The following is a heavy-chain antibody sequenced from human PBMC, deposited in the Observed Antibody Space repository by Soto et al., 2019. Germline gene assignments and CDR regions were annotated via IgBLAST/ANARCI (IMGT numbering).Heavy chain of an antibody. Sequence: SETLSLTCTVSGGSISSGGYYWSWIRQHPGKGLEWIGYIYYSGSTYYNPSLKSRVTISVDTSKNQFSLKLSSVTAADTAVYYCARDQVFWSGSHKYNWFDPWGQGTLVTVSS. D-gene: IGHD3-3*01. V-gene: IGHV4-31*03. J-gene: IGHJ5*02. CDR3: ARDQVFWSGSHKYNWFDP. CDR1: GGSISSGGYY. CDR2: IYYSGST.